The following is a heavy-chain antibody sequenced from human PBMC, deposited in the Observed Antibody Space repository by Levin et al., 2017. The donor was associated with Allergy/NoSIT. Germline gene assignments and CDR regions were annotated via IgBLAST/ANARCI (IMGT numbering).Heavy chain of an antibody. D-gene: IGHD6-6*01. CDR2: IDPSDSYT. V-gene: IGHV5-10-1*01. CDR3: ARFPLQQLVYYYYYGMDV. Sequence: GESLKISCKGSGYSFTSYWISWVRQMPGKGLEWMGRIDPSDSYTNYSPSFQGHVTISADKSISTAYLQWSSLKASDTAMYYCARFPLQQLVYYYYYGMDVWGQGTTVTVSS. J-gene: IGHJ6*02. CDR1: GYSFTSYW.